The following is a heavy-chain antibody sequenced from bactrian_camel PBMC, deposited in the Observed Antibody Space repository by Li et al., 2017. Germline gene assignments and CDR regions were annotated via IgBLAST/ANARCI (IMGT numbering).Heavy chain of an antibody. D-gene: IGHD2*01. J-gene: IGHJ6*01. Sequence: HVQLVESGGGSVQAGGSLRLSCTASGFTFDGSDMGWYRQAPGNECEMVSTVSSDGSTYYADSVKGRFTISQGGTEYLQMNSLKPEDTAMYSCGTDVYLLCTVDATRGQFGYRGQGTQVTVS. CDR1: GFTFDGSD. CDR3: GTDVYLLCTVDATRGQFGY. V-gene: IGHV3S55*01. CDR2: VSSDGST.